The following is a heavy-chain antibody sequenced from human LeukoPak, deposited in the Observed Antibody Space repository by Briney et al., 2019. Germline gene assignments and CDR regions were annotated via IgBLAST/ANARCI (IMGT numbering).Heavy chain of an antibody. CDR3: ARGRVNYYYYYMDV. J-gene: IGHJ6*03. Sequence: SETLSLTCAVYGGSFSGYYWSGIRQPPGKGLEGSGEINHSGSTNYNPSLKSRVTISVDTSKNQFSLKLSSVTAADTAVYYCARGRVNYYYYYMDVWGKGTTVTVSS. CDR1: GGSFSGYY. V-gene: IGHV4-34*01. CDR2: INHSGST. D-gene: IGHD2-21*01.